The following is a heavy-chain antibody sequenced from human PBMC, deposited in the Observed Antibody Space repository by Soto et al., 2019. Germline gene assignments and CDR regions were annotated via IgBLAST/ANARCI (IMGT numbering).Heavy chain of an antibody. J-gene: IGHJ4*02. CDR2: IYYTGNT. CDR3: ATVRSRWNIDY. D-gene: IGHD6-13*01. Sequence: SETLSLTCNVSGGSISNSNYYWGWIRQPPGKGLEWIGSIYYTGNTYYNPSLKSRVTISVDTSKNQFSLQLTSVIAADTAVYYCATVRSRWNIDYWGQGTLVTVS. V-gene: IGHV4-39*01. CDR1: GGSISNSNYY.